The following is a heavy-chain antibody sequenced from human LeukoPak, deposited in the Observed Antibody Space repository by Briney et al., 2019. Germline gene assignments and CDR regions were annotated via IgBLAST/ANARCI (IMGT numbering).Heavy chain of an antibody. CDR1: GGSISGGGYS. D-gene: IGHD6-6*01. CDR3: ASIEYSSSSGSLT. CDR2: IYYSGST. J-gene: IGHJ4*02. V-gene: IGHV4-30-4*07. Sequence: SQTLSLTCAVSGGSISGGGYSWSWIRQPPGKGLEWIGYIYYSGSTYYNPSLKSRVTISVDTSKNQFSLKLSSVTAADTAVYYCASIEYSSSSGSLTWGQGTLVTVSS.